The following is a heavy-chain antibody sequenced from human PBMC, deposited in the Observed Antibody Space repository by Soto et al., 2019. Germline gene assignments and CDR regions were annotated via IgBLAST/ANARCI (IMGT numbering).Heavy chain of an antibody. D-gene: IGHD6-19*01. J-gene: IGHJ3*02. V-gene: IGHV3-30-3*01. CDR3: ARDRGSSGWSDAFDI. Sequence: LRLSCSASKXTFSSYTMHWLRQAPGKGLEWVAVISYDGSNNYYTDSVKGRFTISRDNSKNTLHLQMNSLRPEDTAVYYCARDRGSSGWSDAFDIWGQGTMVTVSS. CDR2: ISYDGSNN. CDR1: KXTFSSYT.